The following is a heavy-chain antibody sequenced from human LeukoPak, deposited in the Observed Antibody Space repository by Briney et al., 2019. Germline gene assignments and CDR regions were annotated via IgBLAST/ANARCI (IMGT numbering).Heavy chain of an antibody. CDR1: GYTFTSYG. CDR3: ARDSQRYYYGSGSYSTFDY. V-gene: IGHV1-18*01. Sequence: ASVKVSCKASGYTFTSYGISWVRQAPGQGLEWMGWISAYNGNTNYAQKHQGRVTMTTDTSTSTAYMELRSLRSDDTAVYYCARDSQRYYYGSGSYSTFDYWGQGTLVTVSS. D-gene: IGHD3-10*01. J-gene: IGHJ4*02. CDR2: ISAYNGNT.